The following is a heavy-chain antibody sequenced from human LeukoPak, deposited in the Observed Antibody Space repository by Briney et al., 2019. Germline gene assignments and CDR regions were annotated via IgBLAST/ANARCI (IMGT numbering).Heavy chain of an antibody. CDR1: GFTFSTYA. CDR3: AKNRAPGIAVAGDY. Sequence: GGSLRLSCAASGFTFSTYAMSWVRQAPGKGLEWVSAISASSSSYYADSVKGRFTVSRDNSKNTLWLQMNSLRAEDTAVYYCAKNRAPGIAVAGDYWGQGTLVTVSS. J-gene: IGHJ4*02. V-gene: IGHV3-23*01. D-gene: IGHD6-19*01. CDR2: ISASSSS.